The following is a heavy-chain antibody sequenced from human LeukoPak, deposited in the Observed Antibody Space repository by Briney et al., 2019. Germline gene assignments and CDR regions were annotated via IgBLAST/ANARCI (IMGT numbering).Heavy chain of an antibody. V-gene: IGHV4-59*01. CDR2: IYYSGST. CDR3: ARWGCSSTSCYDLEYYYYYMDV. Sequence: PSETLSLTCTVSGGSISSYYWSWIRQPPGKGLEWIGYIYYSGSTNYNPSLKSRVTISVDTSKNQFSLKLSSVTAADTAVYYCARWGCSSTSCYDLEYYYYYMDVWGKGTTVTVSS. J-gene: IGHJ6*03. CDR1: GGSISSYY. D-gene: IGHD2-2*01.